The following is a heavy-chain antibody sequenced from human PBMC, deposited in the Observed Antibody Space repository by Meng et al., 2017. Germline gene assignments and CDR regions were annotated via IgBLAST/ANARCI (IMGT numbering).Heavy chain of an antibody. J-gene: IGHJ3*02. CDR2: INWNGGST. V-gene: IGHV3-20*04. Sequence: GESLKISCAASGLTFDDYGMSWVRQAPGKGLEWVSGINWNGGSTGYADSVKGRFTISRDNAKNSLYLQMNSLRAEDTALYYCAREFFGSGSYYEDDAFDIWGQGTMVTVSS. CDR1: GLTFDDYG. CDR3: AREFFGSGSYYEDDAFDI. D-gene: IGHD3-10*01.